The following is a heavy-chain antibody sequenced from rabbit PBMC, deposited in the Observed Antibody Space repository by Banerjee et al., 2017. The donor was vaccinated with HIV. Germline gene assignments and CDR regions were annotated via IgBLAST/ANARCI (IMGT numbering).Heavy chain of an antibody. CDR2: IDDGGSGST. J-gene: IGHJ4*01. CDR1: GFDFSSDA. Sequence: QSLEESGGDLVKPGASLKLSCTASGFDFSSDAMCWVRQAPGKGLEWIACIDDGGSGSTYYATWAKGRFTISKTSSTTVTLQMTSLTAADTATYFCARDAAGSKWYTAFNL. CDR3: ARDAAGSKWYTAFNL. V-gene: IGHV1S40*01. D-gene: IGHD4-2*01.